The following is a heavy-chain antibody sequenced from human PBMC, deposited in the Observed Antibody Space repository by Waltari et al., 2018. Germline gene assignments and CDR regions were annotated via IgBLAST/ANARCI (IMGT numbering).Heavy chain of an antibody. J-gene: IGHJ5*02. D-gene: IGHD6-19*01. CDR3: ARDNSYTRERSGWWFDP. Sequence: QVQLVQSGAEVKKPGASVKVSCKSSGYTFTSHWMHWVRQATGQGPEWMGVINPNGGDTMYAQQKFQGRLTMTRDTSTSTDYMELSSLRSEDTAIYYCARDNSYTRERSGWWFDPWGPGTLVTVSS. CDR1: GYTFTSHW. V-gene: IGHV1-46*01. CDR2: INPNGGDT.